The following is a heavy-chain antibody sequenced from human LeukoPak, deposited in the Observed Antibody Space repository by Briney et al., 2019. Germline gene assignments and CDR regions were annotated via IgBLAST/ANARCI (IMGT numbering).Heavy chain of an antibody. V-gene: IGHV3-48*01. CDR3: AREHTPYGSGCTAAY. J-gene: IGHJ4*02. CDR1: GFTFSSYG. D-gene: IGHD6-19*01. Sequence: GGSLRLSCAASGFTFSSYGMNWVRQAPGKGLDWVSFISDSSTTIYYADSVKGRFTISRDNAKSSLYLQMNSLRAEDTAVYYCAREHTPYGSGCTAAYWGQGTLVTVSS. CDR2: ISDSSTTI.